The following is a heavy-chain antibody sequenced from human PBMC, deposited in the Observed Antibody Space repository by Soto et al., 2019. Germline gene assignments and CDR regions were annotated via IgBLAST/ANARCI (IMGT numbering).Heavy chain of an antibody. D-gene: IGHD6-19*01. Sequence: EVQLVESGGGLVKPGGSLRLSCAASGFTFSSYSMNWVRQAPGKGLEWVSSLSSSSSYIYYADSVKGRFTISRDNAKNSLYLQMNSLRAEDTAVYYCARDSTPSAVAGTRYYGMDVWGQGTTVTVSS. J-gene: IGHJ6*02. CDR1: GFTFSSYS. V-gene: IGHV3-21*01. CDR3: ARDSTPSAVAGTRYYGMDV. CDR2: LSSSSSYI.